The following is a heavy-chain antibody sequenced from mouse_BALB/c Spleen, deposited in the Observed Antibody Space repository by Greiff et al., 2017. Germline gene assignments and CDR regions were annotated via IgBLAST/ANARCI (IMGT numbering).Heavy chain of an antibody. Sequence: EVKLQQSGPELVKPGASVKISCKASGYSFTGYSMNWVMQSHGKSLEWIGRINPYNGDTFYNQKFKGKATLTVDKSSSTAHMELRSLASEDSAVYYCARGSAWFAYWGQGTLVTVSA. CDR3: ARGSAWFAY. V-gene: IGHV1-20*02. CDR2: INPYNGDT. J-gene: IGHJ3*01. CDR1: GYSFTGYS.